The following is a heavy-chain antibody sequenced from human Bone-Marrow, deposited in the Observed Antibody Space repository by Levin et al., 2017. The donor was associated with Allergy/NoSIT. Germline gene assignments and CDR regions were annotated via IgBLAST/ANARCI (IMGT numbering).Heavy chain of an antibody. CDR2: ISYDKSKE. J-gene: IGHJ4*02. D-gene: IGHD3-3*01. CDR3: AKDRFFEGVSVGGYFDY. CDR1: GFTFSSYG. V-gene: IGHV3-30*18. Sequence: GESLKISCAGSGFTFSSYGIHWVRQAPGKGLEWVAFISYDKSKEYYADSVKGRFTISRDISKNTLYLQMNSLRAEDTAVYYCAKDRFFEGVSVGGYFDYWGQGTLVTVSA.